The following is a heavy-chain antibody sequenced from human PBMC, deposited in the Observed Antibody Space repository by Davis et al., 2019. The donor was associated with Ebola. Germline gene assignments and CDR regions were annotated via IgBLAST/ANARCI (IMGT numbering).Heavy chain of an antibody. CDR2: ISAYNGNT. J-gene: IGHJ6*04. CDR3: ARGYGNGDYVYYYYGMDV. Sequence: AASVKVSCKASGYTFTSYGISWVRQAPGQGLEWMGWISAYNGNTNYAQKLQGRVTMTTDTSTSTAYMELSSLRSEDTAVYYCARGYGNGDYVYYYYGMDVWGKGTTVTVSS. V-gene: IGHV1-18*04. D-gene: IGHD4-17*01. CDR1: GYTFTSYG.